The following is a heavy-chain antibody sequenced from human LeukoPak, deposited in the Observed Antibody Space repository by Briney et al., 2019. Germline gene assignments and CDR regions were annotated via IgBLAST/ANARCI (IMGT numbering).Heavy chain of an antibody. CDR2: IYYSGNT. CDR1: GGSISSYY. V-gene: IGHV4-59*01. Sequence: SETLSLTCTVSGGSISSYYWSWIRQPPGKGLEWIGYIYYSGNTNYNPSLKSRVTISVGTSKNQFSLKLTSVTAADTAVYYCAGVECSSASCCFDYWGQGTLVTVSS. D-gene: IGHD2-2*01. J-gene: IGHJ4*02. CDR3: AGVECSSASCCFDY.